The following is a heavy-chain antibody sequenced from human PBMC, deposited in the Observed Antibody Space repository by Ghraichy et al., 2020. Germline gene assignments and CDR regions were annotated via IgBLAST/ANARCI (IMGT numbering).Heavy chain of an antibody. CDR2: IKSKTDGGTT. D-gene: IGHD2-2*02. CDR1: GFTFSNAW. V-gene: IGHV3-15*01. CDR3: TTAGVVPAAILGHYYYYYMYV. J-gene: IGHJ6*03. Sequence: GGSLRLSCAASGFTFSNAWMSWVRQAPGKGLEWVGRIKSKTDGGTTDYAAPVKGRFTISRDDSKNTLYLQMNSLKTEDTAVYYCTTAGVVPAAILGHYYYYYMYVWGKGTTVTVSS.